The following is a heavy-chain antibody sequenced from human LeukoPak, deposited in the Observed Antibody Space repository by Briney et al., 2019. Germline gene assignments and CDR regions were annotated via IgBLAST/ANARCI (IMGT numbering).Heavy chain of an antibody. CDR2: IYPGDSDT. Sequence: GESLKISCKGSGYSFTSYWIGWVRQMPGKGLEWMGMIYPGDSDTRYSPSVQGQVTISADKSSSTAYLQWSSLKASDTAMYYCAREGTYYESSGYYASFGYWGQGTLVTVSS. CDR1: GYSFTSYW. CDR3: AREGTYYESSGYYASFGY. D-gene: IGHD3-22*01. J-gene: IGHJ4*02. V-gene: IGHV5-51*01.